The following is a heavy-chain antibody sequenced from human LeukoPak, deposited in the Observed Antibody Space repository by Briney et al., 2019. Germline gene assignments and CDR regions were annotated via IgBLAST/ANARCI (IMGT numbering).Heavy chain of an antibody. D-gene: IGHD3-9*01. J-gene: IGHJ4*02. V-gene: IGHV3-20*04. CDR2: INWHGGST. CDR3: ARVGLTGDVDY. CDR1: GFTFDDYG. Sequence: GGSLRLSCAASGFTFDDYGMSWVRQAPGKGLEWVSGINWHGGSTGYADSVRGRFTISRDNAKNSLYLQMNSLRAEDTALYYCARVGLTGDVDYWGQGTLVTVSS.